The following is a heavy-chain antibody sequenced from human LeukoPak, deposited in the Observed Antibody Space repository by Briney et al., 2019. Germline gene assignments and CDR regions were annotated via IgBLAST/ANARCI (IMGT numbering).Heavy chain of an antibody. J-gene: IGHJ2*01. D-gene: IGHD3-10*01. V-gene: IGHV4-31*03. CDR2: IYDSGST. CDR3: TRGGRGSGSDYWYFDL. CDR1: GGSISSGGFY. Sequence: SETLSLTCTVSGGSISSGGFYWSWVRQLPGKGLEWIGYIYDSGSTYYNPSLKSRVTMSVDTSKNQFSLKLNSVTAADTAVYYCTRGGRGSGSDYWYFDLWGRGTLVTVSS.